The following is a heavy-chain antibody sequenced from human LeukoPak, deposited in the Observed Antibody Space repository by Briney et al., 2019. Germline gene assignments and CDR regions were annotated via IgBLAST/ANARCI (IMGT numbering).Heavy chain of an antibody. CDR2: IYYSGGS. CDR3: ARLNSSGSTDAFDI. V-gene: IGHV4-39*07. Sequence: PSETLSLTCTVSGGSISGTNYYWGWIRQPPGKGLEWIGSIYYSGGSYYNPSLKSRLTISVDTSKNQFSLKLSSVTAADTAVYYCARLNSSGSTDAFDIWGQGTMVTVSS. J-gene: IGHJ3*02. D-gene: IGHD3-22*01. CDR1: GGSISGTNYY.